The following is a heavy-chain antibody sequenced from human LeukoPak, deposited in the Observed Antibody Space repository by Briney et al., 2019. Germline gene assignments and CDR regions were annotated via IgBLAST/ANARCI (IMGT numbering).Heavy chain of an antibody. CDR1: RDSVSNNSAA. V-gene: IGHV6-1*01. CDR2: TYSRSKWSS. D-gene: IGHD6-13*01. Sequence: QTLSDTCAISRDSVSNNSAAWNWIRQSPTRGLEWLGRTYSRSKWSSNYTVSEESRLPMNEDKCKNPFSLQLNSGTPDDTAVYYCARSQSSAGDNWFGPWGQGTLVTVSS. CDR3: ARSQSSAGDNWFGP. J-gene: IGHJ5*02.